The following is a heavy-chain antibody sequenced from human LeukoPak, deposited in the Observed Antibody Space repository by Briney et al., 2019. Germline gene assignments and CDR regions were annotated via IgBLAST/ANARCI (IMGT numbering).Heavy chain of an antibody. CDR3: AREGVYDSWDY. V-gene: IGHV3-48*03. D-gene: IGHD3-3*01. J-gene: IGHJ4*02. CDR1: GFTFSSYE. CDR2: ISSSGSTI. Sequence: GGSLRLSCAASGFTFSSYEMNWVRQAPGKGLVWASYISSSGSTIYYADSVKGRFTISRDNAKNSPYLQMNSLRAEDTAVYYCAREGVYDSWDYWGQGTLVTVSS.